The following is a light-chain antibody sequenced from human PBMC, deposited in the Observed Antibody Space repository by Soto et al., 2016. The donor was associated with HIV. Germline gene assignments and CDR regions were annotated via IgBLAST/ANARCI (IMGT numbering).Light chain of an antibody. J-gene: IGLJ2*01. CDR3: QVWDGSNDHPV. CDR2: DDS. V-gene: IGLV3-21*03. Sequence: SYELTQPPSVSVAPGKTARITCGGNNIGSKSVHWYQQKPGQAPVLVVYDDSDRPSGIPERFSCSSSGNTATLTISRVEAGDEADYYCQVWDGSNDHPVFGGGTELTVL. CDR1: NIGSKS.